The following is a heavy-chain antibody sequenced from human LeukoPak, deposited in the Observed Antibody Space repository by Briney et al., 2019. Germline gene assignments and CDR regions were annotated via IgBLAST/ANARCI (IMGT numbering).Heavy chain of an antibody. V-gene: IGHV3-9*01. Sequence: GGSLRLSCAASGFTFDDYAMHWVRQAPGKGLEWVSGISWNSGSIGYADSVKGRFTISRDNAKNSLYLQMNSLRAEDTALYYCAKDATAAGTGFDYWGQGTLVTVSS. CDR1: GFTFDDYA. D-gene: IGHD6-13*01. CDR2: ISWNSGSI. CDR3: AKDATAAGTGFDY. J-gene: IGHJ4*02.